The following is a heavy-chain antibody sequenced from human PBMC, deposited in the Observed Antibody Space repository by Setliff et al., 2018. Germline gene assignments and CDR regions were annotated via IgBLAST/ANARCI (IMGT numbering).Heavy chain of an antibody. CDR3: AITMTTGVDFFDY. D-gene: IGHD4-17*01. V-gene: IGHV3-73*01. Sequence: GSLRLSCAASGFTFSGPAVYWVRQASGRGLEWVGRIRSKADSYATAYAASVKARFTISRDDSKNTAYLQVNSLKTEDTAVYYCAITMTTGVDFFDYWGQGTLVTVSS. J-gene: IGHJ4*02. CDR1: GFTFSGPA. CDR2: IRSKADSYAT.